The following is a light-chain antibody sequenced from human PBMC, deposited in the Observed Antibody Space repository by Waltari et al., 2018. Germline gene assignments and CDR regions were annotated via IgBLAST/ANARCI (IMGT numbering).Light chain of an antibody. CDR1: QGINNF. Sequence: DTEVTQSPSSLSPSVGDSVIITCRASQGINNFLAWFQQKPGKDPKSLIYAASSLQSGVPSKFSGSGSGTDFTLTISSLQPEDFATYYCQPYNSYPITFGPGTKLDIK. J-gene: IGKJ3*01. CDR3: QPYNSYPIT. V-gene: IGKV1-16*02. CDR2: AAS.